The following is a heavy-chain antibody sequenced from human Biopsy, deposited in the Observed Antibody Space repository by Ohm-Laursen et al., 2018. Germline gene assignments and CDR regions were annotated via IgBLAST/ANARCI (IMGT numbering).Heavy chain of an antibody. CDR3: ARARAYSDFWGGSKDY. D-gene: IGHD3-3*01. CDR1: SGSISGNY. Sequence: TLSLTCAVSSGSISGNYWGWIRQPPGKGLEWMGEINHTGSTKYNPSLMSRVTISIDTSNSQFSLKLTSVTAADTAVYFCARARAYSDFWGGSKDYWGQGILVTVSS. J-gene: IGHJ4*02. V-gene: IGHV4-34*01. CDR2: INHTGST.